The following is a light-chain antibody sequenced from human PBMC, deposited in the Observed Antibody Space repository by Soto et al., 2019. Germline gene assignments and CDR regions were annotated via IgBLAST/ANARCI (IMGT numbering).Light chain of an antibody. J-gene: IGKJ4*01. CDR3: QQYDSYPLT. Sequence: DIQMTQSPSTLSASLGDRVTITFRASQSIINWLGWYQQKPGKAPKLLIYKASSLESGVPSRFSGSGSGPEFTLNISSLQPEDFATYYCQQYDSYPLTFGGGTQVDI. CDR2: KAS. CDR1: QSIINW. V-gene: IGKV1-5*03.